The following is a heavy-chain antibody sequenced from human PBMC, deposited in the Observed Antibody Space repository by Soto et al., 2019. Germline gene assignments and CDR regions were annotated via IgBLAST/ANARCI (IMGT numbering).Heavy chain of an antibody. Sequence: ASVKVSCKASGGTFSSYAISWVRQAPGQGLEWMGGIIPIFGTANYAQKFQGRVTITADESTSTAYMELSSLRSEDTAVYYCAMYGTNNWNLIDPWGQGTLVTVSS. D-gene: IGHD1-20*01. CDR2: IIPIFGTA. CDR1: GGTFSSYA. V-gene: IGHV1-69*13. J-gene: IGHJ5*02. CDR3: AMYGTNNWNLIDP.